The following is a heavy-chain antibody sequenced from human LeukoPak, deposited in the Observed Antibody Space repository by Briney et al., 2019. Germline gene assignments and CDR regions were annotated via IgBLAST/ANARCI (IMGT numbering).Heavy chain of an antibody. Sequence: SETLSLTCTVSGGSISSGSYYWSWIRQPAGKGLEWIGRIYTSGSTNYNPSLKSRVTISVDTSKNQFSLKLSSVTAADTAVYYCAREEWLYYSYWGQGTLVTVSS. CDR2: IYTSGST. V-gene: IGHV4-61*02. D-gene: IGHD3-3*01. CDR1: GGSISSGSYY. CDR3: AREEWLYYSY. J-gene: IGHJ4*02.